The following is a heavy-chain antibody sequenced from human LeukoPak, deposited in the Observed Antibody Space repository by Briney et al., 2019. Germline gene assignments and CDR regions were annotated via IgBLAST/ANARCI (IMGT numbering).Heavy chain of an antibody. V-gene: IGHV3-21*01. CDR2: ITSGGDYI. D-gene: IGHD3-9*01. Sequence: RGSLRLSCAASGFTFNTFNMNWVRQAPGKGLEWVSSITSGGDYIYYADSVKGRFTTSRDNAKNSLSLQLNSLRVEDTAVYYCARGHYDVLAASYRWTPDYWGQGTLVTVSS. CDR1: GFTFNTFN. J-gene: IGHJ4*02. CDR3: ARGHYDVLAASYRWTPDY.